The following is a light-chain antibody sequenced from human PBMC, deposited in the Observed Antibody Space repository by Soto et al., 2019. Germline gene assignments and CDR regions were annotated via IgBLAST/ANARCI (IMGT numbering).Light chain of an antibody. J-gene: IGKJ1*01. CDR2: WAS. V-gene: IGKV4-1*01. CDR1: QRVLSSSNNKNY. CDR3: QQYYRTPWT. Sequence: DFVMTQSPDSLAVSLGERAAINCKSSQRVLSSSNNKNYLAWFQQKPGQPPKLLIYWASTRESGVPDRFSGSGSGTDFTLTISSLQAEDVAFYYCQQYYRTPWTFGQGTKVEIK.